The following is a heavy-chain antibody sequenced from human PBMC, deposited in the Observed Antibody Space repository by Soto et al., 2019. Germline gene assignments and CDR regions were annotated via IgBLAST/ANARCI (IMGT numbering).Heavy chain of an antibody. J-gene: IGHJ4*02. V-gene: IGHV4-59*01. CDR2: IYYSGST. Sequence: SETLSLTCTVSGGSISSYYWSWIRQPPGKGLEWIGYIYYSGSTNYNPSLKSRVTISVDTSKNQFSLKLSSVTAADTAVYYCAREMGGSVDYWGQGTLVTVSS. CDR1: GGSISSYY. CDR3: AREMGGSVDY. D-gene: IGHD2-15*01.